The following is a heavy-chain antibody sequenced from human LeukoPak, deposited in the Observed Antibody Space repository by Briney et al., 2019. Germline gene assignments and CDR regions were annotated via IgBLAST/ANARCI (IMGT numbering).Heavy chain of an antibody. CDR1: GGSIRSGYYY. CDR2: IHYTGST. J-gene: IGHJ6*03. V-gene: IGHV4-31*03. Sequence: PSQTLSLTRTVSGGSIRSGYYYWNWIRQHPGKGLEWIGYIHYTGSTYYNPSLKSRVSISGDTSKTQFSLKLSSVTAADTAVYYCARGTIVPAAIPPSRGYYYMDVWGKGTTVTVSS. D-gene: IGHD2-2*02. CDR3: ARGTIVPAAIPPSRGYYYMDV.